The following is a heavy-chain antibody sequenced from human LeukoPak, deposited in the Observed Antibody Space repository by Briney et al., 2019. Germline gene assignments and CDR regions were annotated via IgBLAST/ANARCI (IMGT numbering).Heavy chain of an antibody. Sequence: GSLRLSCAASGFTFSSYSMNWVRQAPGKGLEWVSYISSSGHTIDYADSVKGRFTISRDNAKNSLYLQMNSLRAEDTAVYYCARALSGPNWFDPWGQGTLVTVSS. D-gene: IGHD3-10*01. CDR3: ARALSGPNWFDP. CDR1: GFTFSSYS. CDR2: ISSSGHTI. J-gene: IGHJ5*02. V-gene: IGHV3-48*04.